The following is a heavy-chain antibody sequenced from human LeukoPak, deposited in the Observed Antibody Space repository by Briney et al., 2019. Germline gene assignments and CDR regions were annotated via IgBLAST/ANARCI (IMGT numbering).Heavy chain of an antibody. V-gene: IGHV3-30*04. D-gene: IGHD1-26*01. CDR2: VSYDGTDK. Sequence: GGSLRLSCAASGFTFSSYAIHWVRQAPGKGLEWVAGVSYDGTDKYYADSVKGRFSISRDNSKNTLFLQMNSLKPKDTAVFYCARVGHILGAKLDYWGQGTLVTVSS. CDR1: GFTFSSYA. J-gene: IGHJ4*02. CDR3: ARVGHILGAKLDY.